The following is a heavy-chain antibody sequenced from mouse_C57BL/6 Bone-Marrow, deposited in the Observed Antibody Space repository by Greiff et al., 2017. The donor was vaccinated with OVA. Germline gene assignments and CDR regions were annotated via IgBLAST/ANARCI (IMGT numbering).Heavy chain of an antibody. V-gene: IGHV1-50*01. J-gene: IGHJ2*01. CDR1: GYTFTSYW. CDR2: IDPSDSYT. Sequence: QVQLKQPGAELVKPGASVKLSCKASGYTFTSYWMQWVKQRPGQGLEWIGEIDPSDSYTNYNQKFKGKATLTVDTSSSTAYMQLSSLTSEDAAVYYCAREKAQAGLDYWGQGTTLTVSS. D-gene: IGHD3-2*02. CDR3: AREKAQAGLDY.